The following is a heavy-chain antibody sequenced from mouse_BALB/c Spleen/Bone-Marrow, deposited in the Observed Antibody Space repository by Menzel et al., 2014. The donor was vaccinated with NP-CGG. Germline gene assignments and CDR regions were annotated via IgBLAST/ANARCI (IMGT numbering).Heavy chain of an antibody. V-gene: IGHV1-9*01. CDR3: ARRGICWFAY. CDR1: GYTFSSYW. Sequence: VQLQQSGAELVKPGASVKISCKATGYTFSSYWIEWVKQRPGHGLEWIGWILPGSGSTNYNEKFKGKATLTADKSSSTAYMQRSSLTSEVSGVYSCARRGICWFAYWGPGTLVTVSA. CDR2: ILPGSGST. J-gene: IGHJ3*01.